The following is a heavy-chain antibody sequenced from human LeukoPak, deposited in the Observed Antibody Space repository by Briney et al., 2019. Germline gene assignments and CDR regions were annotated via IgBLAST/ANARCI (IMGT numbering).Heavy chain of an antibody. CDR1: GGSISSGGYS. V-gene: IGHV4-31*03. J-gene: IGHJ4*02. CDR3: ARHPYSSSWFNY. CDR2: IYYSGTT. Sequence: PSQTLSLTCTVSGGSISSGGYSWSWIRQHPGKGLEWIGYIYYSGTTYYNPSLKSRVTISVDTSKNQFSLKLNSVTAADTAVYYCARHPYSSSWFNYWGPGTLVTVSS. D-gene: IGHD6-13*01.